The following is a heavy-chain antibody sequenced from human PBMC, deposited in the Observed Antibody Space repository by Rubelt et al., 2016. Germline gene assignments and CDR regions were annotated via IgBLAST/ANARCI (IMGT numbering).Heavy chain of an antibody. CDR3: AGVGGVGVVTAVLDWYFDL. CDR1: GGSISSGGYY. D-gene: IGHD2-21*02. V-gene: IGHV4-31*03. Sequence: QLQLQESGPGLVKPSETLSLTCTVSGGSISSGGYYWSWIRQHPGKGLEWIGYIYYSGSTYYNPSLSVRVTISVDESKNQVYRMLGSGTAADTAVDYCAGVGGVGVVTAVLDWYFDLWGRGTLVTVSS. CDR2: IYYSGST. J-gene: IGHJ2*01.